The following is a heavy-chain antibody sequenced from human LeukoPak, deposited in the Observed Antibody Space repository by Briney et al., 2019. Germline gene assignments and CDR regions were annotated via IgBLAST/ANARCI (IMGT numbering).Heavy chain of an antibody. CDR2: IRSKAYGGTT. J-gene: IGHJ4*02. D-gene: IGHD2-15*01. CDR1: RFTFSSYG. Sequence: GGSLRLSCAASRFTFSSYGMHWVRQAPGKGLEWVGFIRSKAYGGTTEYAASVKGRFSISRDDSKNIAYLQMNSLKTEDTAVYYCTREHSYYCSGGSCYLFWGQGTLVTVSS. CDR3: TREHSYYCSGGSCYLF. V-gene: IGHV3-49*04.